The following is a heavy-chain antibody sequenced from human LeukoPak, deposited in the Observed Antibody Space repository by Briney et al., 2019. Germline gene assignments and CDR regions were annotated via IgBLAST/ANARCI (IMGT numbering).Heavy chain of an antibody. Sequence: PSETLSLTCTVSGGSISSGDYYWSWIRQPPGKGLEWIGYIYFSGSTYYNPSLKSRVTISVDTSKSQFSLKLSSVTAADTAVYYCAPGGYYGSGSYPQWGKGTLVTVSS. J-gene: IGHJ4*02. D-gene: IGHD3-10*01. CDR1: GGSISSGDYY. CDR3: APGGYYGSGSYPQ. V-gene: IGHV4-30-4*01. CDR2: IYFSGST.